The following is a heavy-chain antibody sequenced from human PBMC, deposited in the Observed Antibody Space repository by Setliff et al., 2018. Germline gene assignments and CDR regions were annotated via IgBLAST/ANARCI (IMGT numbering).Heavy chain of an antibody. CDR1: GGSFTPYY. CDR3: ARGGTLRYFDY. Sequence: SETLSLTCTVSGGSFTPYYWSWIRQPPGKGLEWIGYVYYSGTAYYNPSLKSRVTVIVDTSKNQFSLRLSSVTAADTAVYYCARGGTLRYFDYWGQGTPVTVSS. J-gene: IGHJ4*02. V-gene: IGHV4-59*01. D-gene: IGHD5-12*01. CDR2: VYYSGTA.